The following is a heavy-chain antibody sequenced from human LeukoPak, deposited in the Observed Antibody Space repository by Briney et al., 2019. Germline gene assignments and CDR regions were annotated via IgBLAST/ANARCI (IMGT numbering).Heavy chain of an antibody. CDR2: INPSGGDT. CDR3: ARLIDRLGDY. CDR1: GYSFTSYY. Sequence: ASVKVSCKTTGYSFTSYYIHWVRQAPGQGLEWMGIINPSGGDTTYAQKFQGRVTMTRDTSTSTVYLELSSPRFDDTALYYCARLIDRLGDYWGQGTLVTVSS. J-gene: IGHJ4*02. V-gene: IGHV1-46*01. D-gene: IGHD2-21*01.